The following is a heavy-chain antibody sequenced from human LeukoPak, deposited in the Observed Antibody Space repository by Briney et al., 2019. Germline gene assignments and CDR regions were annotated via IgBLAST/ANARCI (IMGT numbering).Heavy chain of an antibody. J-gene: IGHJ3*01. CDR1: GAFISGSNW. CDR2: IYHSGNT. CDR3: ASAGSGWYDAFDV. D-gene: IGHD6-19*01. V-gene: IGHV4-4*02. Sequence: PSGTLSLTCAVSGAFISGSNWWSWVRQPPGKGLEWIGEIYHSGNTNYNPSLKSRVTISVDKSKNQFSLKLSSVTAADTAVYYCASAGSGWYDAFDVWGQGTMVMVSS.